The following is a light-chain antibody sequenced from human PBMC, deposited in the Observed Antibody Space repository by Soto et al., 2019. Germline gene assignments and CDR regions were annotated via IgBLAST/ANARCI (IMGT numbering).Light chain of an antibody. Sequence: EIVLTQSPGTLSLSPGERATLSCRASHSVTSRYLAWYQQKPGQAPRLLIYGAYSRATGIPDRFSGGGSGTDFTLTISRLEPEDFAVYYCQQYGSSPPYTFGQGTKLEIK. CDR2: GAY. J-gene: IGKJ2*01. CDR3: QQYGSSPPYT. CDR1: HSVTSRY. V-gene: IGKV3-20*01.